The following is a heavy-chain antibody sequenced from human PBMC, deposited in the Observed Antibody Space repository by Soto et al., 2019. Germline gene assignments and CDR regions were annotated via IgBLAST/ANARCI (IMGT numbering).Heavy chain of an antibody. J-gene: IGHJ6*03. CDR3: ARGRNGSGSYYTSYYYYYYMDV. CDR2: INHSGST. Sequence: QVQLQQWGAGLLKPSETLSLTCAVYGGSFSGHYWSWIRQPPGKGLEWIGEINHSGSTNYNPSLKSRVTISVDTSKNQFSLKLSSVTAADTAVYYCARGRNGSGSYYTSYYYYYYMDVWGKGTTVTVSS. CDR1: GGSFSGHY. V-gene: IGHV4-34*01. D-gene: IGHD3-10*01.